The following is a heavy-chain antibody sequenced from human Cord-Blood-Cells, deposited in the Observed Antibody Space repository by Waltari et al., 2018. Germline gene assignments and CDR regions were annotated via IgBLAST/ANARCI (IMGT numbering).Heavy chain of an antibody. CDR1: GGSISSSSYY. J-gene: IGHJ4*02. CDR3: AKTHYYDSSGYFYY. D-gene: IGHD3-22*01. CDR2: IYYSGST. V-gene: IGHV4-39*01. Sequence: QLQLQESGPGLVKPSETLSLTCTVSGGSISSSSYYWGWIRQPPGKGLGWIGSIYYSGSTYYNPSLNSRVTISVDTSKNQFSLKLSSVTAADTAVYYCAKTHYYDSSGYFYYWGQGTLVTVSS.